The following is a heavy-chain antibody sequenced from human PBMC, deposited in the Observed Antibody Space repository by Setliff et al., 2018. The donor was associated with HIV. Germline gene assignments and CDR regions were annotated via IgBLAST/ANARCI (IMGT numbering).Heavy chain of an antibody. Sequence: SETLSLTCTVSGGSISSYYWSWIRQPPGKGLEWIGYIYYSGSTNYNPSLKSRVTISVDTSKNQFSLKLSSVTAADTAVYYCARVSSTYWYSIFRNYYYHMDVWGKGTTVTVSS. V-gene: IGHV4-59*12. D-gene: IGHD2-8*02. CDR3: ARVSSTYWYSIFRNYYYHMDV. J-gene: IGHJ6*03. CDR1: GGSISSYY. CDR2: IYYSGST.